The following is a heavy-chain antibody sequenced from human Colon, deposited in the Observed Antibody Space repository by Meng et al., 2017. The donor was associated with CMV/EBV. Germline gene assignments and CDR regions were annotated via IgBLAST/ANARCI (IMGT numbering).Heavy chain of an antibody. CDR3: AREKGYFFDF. J-gene: IGHJ4*02. CDR2: IFYSGST. Sequence: TCAVSGASISSGGYSWSWIRQTPGKGMEWIGYIFYSGSTYYNPSLQSRVTISLDKSQNQFSLKLKSVTAADTAVYYCAREKGYFFDFWGQGTLVTVSS. V-gene: IGHV4-30-2*01. CDR1: GASISSGGYS.